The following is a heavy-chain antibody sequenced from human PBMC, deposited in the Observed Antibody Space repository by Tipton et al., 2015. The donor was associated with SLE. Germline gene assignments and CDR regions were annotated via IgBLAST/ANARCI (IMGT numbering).Heavy chain of an antibody. Sequence: VQSGGGLLSCAASGFTFSDYYMSWIRQAPGKGLEWLSYISNNDNAFYDGDSVKGRFTISRDNAKNLVFLQMNSLRVEDTAMYYCARGRWFGEFAFDSWGQGTLVTVSS. D-gene: IGHD3-10*01. J-gene: IGHJ4*02. V-gene: IGHV3-11*01. CDR3: ARGRWFGEFAFDS. CDR1: GFTFSDYY. CDR2: ISNNDNAF.